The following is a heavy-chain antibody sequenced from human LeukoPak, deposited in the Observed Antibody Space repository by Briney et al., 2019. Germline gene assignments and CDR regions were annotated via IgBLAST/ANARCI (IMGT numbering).Heavy chain of an antibody. CDR1: GYTFTGYY. CDR2: INPNSGGT. CDR3: ALIEQWLGTFDY. D-gene: IGHD6-19*01. J-gene: IGHJ4*02. V-gene: IGHV1-2*02. Sequence: ASVKVSCKASGYTFTGYYMHWVRQAPGQGLEGMGWINPNSGGTNYAQKFQGRVTTTRDTSISTAYMELSRLRSDGTAVYYCALIEQWLGTFDYWGQGTLVTVSS.